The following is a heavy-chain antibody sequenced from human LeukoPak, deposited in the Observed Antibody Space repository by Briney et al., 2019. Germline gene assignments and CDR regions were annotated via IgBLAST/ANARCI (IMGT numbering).Heavy chain of an antibody. V-gene: IGHV4-34*01. CDR3: AKVYSSSSRDAFDV. D-gene: IGHD6-6*01. Sequence: PSETLSLTCAVYGASFSGYYWSWIRQPPGKGLEWIGEINHSGSTNYNPSLKSRFTISVDTSKNQFTLKLDSLTAADTAVYYCAKVYSSSSRDAFDVWGPGTVVTVSS. J-gene: IGHJ3*01. CDR1: GASFSGYY. CDR2: INHSGST.